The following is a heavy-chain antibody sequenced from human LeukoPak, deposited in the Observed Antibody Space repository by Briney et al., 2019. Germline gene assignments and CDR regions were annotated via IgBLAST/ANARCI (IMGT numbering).Heavy chain of an antibody. V-gene: IGHV3-33*06. CDR2: IWYDGSNK. D-gene: IGHD3-10*01. Sequence: GGSLRLSCAASGFTFSSYGMHWVRQAPGKGLEWVAVIWYDGSNKYYADTVKGRFTISRDNSKNTLYLQMNSLRAEDTAVYYCAKEIRGVIIKPFDYWGQGILVTVSS. J-gene: IGHJ4*02. CDR1: GFTFSSYG. CDR3: AKEIRGVIIKPFDY.